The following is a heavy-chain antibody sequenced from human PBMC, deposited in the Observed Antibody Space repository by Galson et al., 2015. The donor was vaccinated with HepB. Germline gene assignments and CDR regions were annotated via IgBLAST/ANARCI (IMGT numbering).Heavy chain of an antibody. Sequence: SVKVSCKASGGTFSSYAISWVRQAPGQGLEWMGGIIPILGTANYAQKFQGRVTITADESTSTAYMELSSLRAEDTAVYYCAKDDSGPRGCSGGSCYSLFDYWGQGTLVTVSS. D-gene: IGHD2-15*01. CDR3: AKDDSGPRGCSGGSCYSLFDY. V-gene: IGHV1-69*13. J-gene: IGHJ4*02. CDR2: IIPILGTA. CDR1: GGTFSSYA.